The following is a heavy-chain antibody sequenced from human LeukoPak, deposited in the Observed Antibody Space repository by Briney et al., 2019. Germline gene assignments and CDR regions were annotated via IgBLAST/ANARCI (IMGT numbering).Heavy chain of an antibody. CDR1: GGSFSGYY. J-gene: IGHJ5*02. CDR3: AARLGWFDP. D-gene: IGHD5-12*01. V-gene: IGHV4-34*01. Sequence: PSKTLSLTCAVYGGSFSGYYWSWIRQPPGKGLEWIGEINHSGSTNYNPSLKSRVAISVDTSKNQFSLKLSSVTAADTAVYYCAARLGWFDPWGQGTLVTVSS. CDR2: INHSGST.